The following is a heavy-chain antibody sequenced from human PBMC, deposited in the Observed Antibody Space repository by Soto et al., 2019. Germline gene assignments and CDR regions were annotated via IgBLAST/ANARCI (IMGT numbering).Heavy chain of an antibody. D-gene: IGHD1-26*01. J-gene: IGHJ4*02. Sequence: GSLRLSCAASGFTFDDYGMSWVRQAPGKGLEWVSGINWNGGSTGYADSVKGRFTISRDNAKNSLYLQMNSLRAEDTALYYCARDLAGASPFDYWGQGTLVTVSS. V-gene: IGHV3-20*04. CDR3: ARDLAGASPFDY. CDR2: INWNGGST. CDR1: GFTFDDYG.